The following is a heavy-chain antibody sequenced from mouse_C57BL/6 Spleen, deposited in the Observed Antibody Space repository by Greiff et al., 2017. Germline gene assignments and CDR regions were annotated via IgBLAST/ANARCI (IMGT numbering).Heavy chain of an antibody. Sequence: QVQLQQPGAELVKPGASVKLSCKASGYTFTSYWMHWVKQRPGQGLEWIGMIHPNSGSTNYNEKFQSKATLTVDKSSSTAYMQLSSLTSEDSAVYYCARSAYYGSSLDYWGQGTTLTVSS. V-gene: IGHV1-64*01. CDR1: GYTFTSYW. CDR2: IHPNSGST. J-gene: IGHJ2*01. D-gene: IGHD1-1*01. CDR3: ARSAYYGSSLDY.